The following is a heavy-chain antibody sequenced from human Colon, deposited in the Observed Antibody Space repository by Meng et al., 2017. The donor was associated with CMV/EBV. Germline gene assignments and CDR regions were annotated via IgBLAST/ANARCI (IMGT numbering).Heavy chain of an antibody. CDR3: ARSSGWSLFDY. CDR2: IRSDGSAT. D-gene: IGHD6-19*01. V-gene: IGHV1-2*02. J-gene: IGHJ4*02. CDR1: GYPFSYYY. Sequence: QWHLVQSGSGVKELVASCKVTCKTSGYPFSYYYMHWVRQAPGQGLEWMGWIRSDGSATNYAQKFRGRVTMTRDASVSTAYMELSGLTSDDTAVYFCARSSGWSLFDYWGPGALVTVSS.